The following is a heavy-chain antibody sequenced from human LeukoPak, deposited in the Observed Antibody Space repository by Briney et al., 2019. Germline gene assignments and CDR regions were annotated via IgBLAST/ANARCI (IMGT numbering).Heavy chain of an antibody. V-gene: IGHV3-73*01. CDR1: GSTFSGSS. CDR3: TRPPRNDYNDAFDI. Sequence: GGSLRLSCAASGSTFSGSSMHWVRQASGKGLEWVGRIRSKAHSYATAYAASVKGRFTISRDDSKNTAYLQMNSLKSDDTAVYYCTRPPRNDYNDAFDIWGQGTMVTVSS. J-gene: IGHJ3*02. CDR2: IRSKAHSYAT. D-gene: IGHD5-24*01.